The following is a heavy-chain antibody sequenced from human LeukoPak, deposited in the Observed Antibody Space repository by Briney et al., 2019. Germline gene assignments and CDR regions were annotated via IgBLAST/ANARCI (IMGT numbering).Heavy chain of an antibody. Sequence: GASVKVSCKTSGYIFICYYMHWVRQAPGQGLEWMGWIDPKSGGTKYAQKFQGRVTMTRDMSINTAYMDLRRLKSDDTAVYYCVRDMDRGQWLVRPYNWGQGTLVTVSS. J-gene: IGHJ4*02. CDR2: IDPKSGGT. D-gene: IGHD6-19*01. CDR1: GYIFICYY. V-gene: IGHV1-2*02. CDR3: VRDMDRGQWLVRPYN.